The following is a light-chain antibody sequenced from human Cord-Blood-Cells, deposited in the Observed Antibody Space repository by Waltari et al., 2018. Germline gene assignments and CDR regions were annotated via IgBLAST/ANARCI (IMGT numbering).Light chain of an antibody. Sequence: QSALTQPASVSGSPGQSVPLSSTGTSSYVAGYNYFSWYQQHPGKAPKLMIYEVSNRPSGVSNRFSGSKSGNTASLTISGLQAEDEADYYCSSYTSSSTYVFGTGTKVTVL. J-gene: IGLJ1*01. CDR1: SSYVAGYNY. V-gene: IGLV2-14*01. CDR2: EVS. CDR3: SSYTSSSTYV.